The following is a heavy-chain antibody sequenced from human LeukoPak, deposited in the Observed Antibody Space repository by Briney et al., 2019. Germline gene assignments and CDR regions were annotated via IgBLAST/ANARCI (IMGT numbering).Heavy chain of an antibody. CDR2: ISSSSSYI. D-gene: IGHD3-10*01. CDR1: GFTFSSYS. Sequence: PGGSLRLSCAASGFTFSSYSMNWVRQAPGKGLEWVSAISSSSSYIYYTDSVKGRLTISRDNAKNSLYLQMNSLRAEDTAVYYCARDRLWFGELLSGAFDIWGQGTMVTVSS. J-gene: IGHJ3*02. V-gene: IGHV3-21*01. CDR3: ARDRLWFGELLSGAFDI.